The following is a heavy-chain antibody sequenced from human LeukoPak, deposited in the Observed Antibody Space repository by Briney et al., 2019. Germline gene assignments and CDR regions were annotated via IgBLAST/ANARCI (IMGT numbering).Heavy chain of an antibody. V-gene: IGHV4-34*01. CDR2: INHSGST. Sequence: PSETLSLTCAVYGGSFSGYYWSWIRQPPGKGLEWIGEINHSGSTNYNPSLKSRVTISVDTSKNQFSLKLSSVTAADTAVYYCARVTEQWPLFDYWGQGTLVTVSS. CDR3: ARVTEQWPLFDY. J-gene: IGHJ4*02. D-gene: IGHD6-19*01. CDR1: GGSFSGYY.